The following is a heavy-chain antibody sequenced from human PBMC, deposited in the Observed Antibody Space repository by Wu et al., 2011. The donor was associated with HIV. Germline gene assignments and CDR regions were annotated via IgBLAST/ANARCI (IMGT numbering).Heavy chain of an antibody. CDR3: ARDRFVDDFWRRESNWFDP. J-gene: IGHJ5*02. CDR1: GATFSSYA. V-gene: IGHV1-69*18. D-gene: IGHD3-3*01. CDR2: IIPIFGTP. Sequence: QVQLVQSGAEVKKPGSSVKVSCKASGATFSSYAISWVRQAPGQGLEWMGRIIPIFGTPNYAQKFQGRVTITADESTSTGYMELSSLRSEDTAMYYCARDRFVDDFWRRESNWFDPWGQGTLVTVSP.